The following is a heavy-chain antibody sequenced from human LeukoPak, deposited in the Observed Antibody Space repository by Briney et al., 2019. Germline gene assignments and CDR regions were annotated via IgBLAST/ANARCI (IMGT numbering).Heavy chain of an antibody. CDR2: INHSGST. CDR3: ARAWARWLQLDAFDI. V-gene: IGHV4-34*01. Sequence: NPSETLSLTCAVYGGSFSGYYWSWIRQPPGKGLEWIGEINHSGSTNYNPSLKSRVTISVDTSKNQFSLKLSSVTAADTAVYYCARAWARWLQLDAFDIWGQGTMVTVSS. J-gene: IGHJ3*02. D-gene: IGHD5-24*01. CDR1: GGSFSGYY.